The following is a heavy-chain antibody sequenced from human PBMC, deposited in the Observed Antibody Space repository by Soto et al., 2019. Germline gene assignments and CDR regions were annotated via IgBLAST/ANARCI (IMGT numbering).Heavy chain of an antibody. D-gene: IGHD4-4*01. J-gene: IGHJ5*02. Sequence: GGSLRLSCAASGFTFSSYEMNWVRQAPGKGLEWVSYISSSGSTIYYADSVKGRFTISRDNAKNSLYLQMNSLRAEDTAVYYCARDVNSHYVSWGQGTLVTVSS. CDR3: ARDVNSHYVS. CDR1: GFTFSSYE. CDR2: ISSSGSTI. V-gene: IGHV3-48*03.